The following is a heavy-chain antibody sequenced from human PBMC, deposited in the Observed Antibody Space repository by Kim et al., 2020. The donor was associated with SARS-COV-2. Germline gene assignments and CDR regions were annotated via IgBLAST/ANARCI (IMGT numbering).Heavy chain of an antibody. CDR2: INHSGST. CDR3: GRWSRVWVGEFTRTDG. J-gene: IGHJ6*02. D-gene: IGHD3-10*01. V-gene: IGHV4-34*01. CDR1: GGSFSGYY. Sequence: SGTLSLTCAVYGGSFSGYYWSWIRQPPGKGLEWVGDINHSGSTSYNPSLKSRVTISVNTSKNQFSLKLSSVTGAETAVYYCGRWSRVWVGEFTRTDGGGQGTAVTVPS.